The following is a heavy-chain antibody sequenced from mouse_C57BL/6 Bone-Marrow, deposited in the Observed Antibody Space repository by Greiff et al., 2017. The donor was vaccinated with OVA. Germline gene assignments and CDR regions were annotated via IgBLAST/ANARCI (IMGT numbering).Heavy chain of an antibody. J-gene: IGHJ2*01. CDR2: ISSGSSTI. CDR3: ARGGTYFDY. Sequence: EVMLVESGGGLVKPGGSLKLSCAASGFTFSDYGMHWVRQAPEKGLEWVSYISSGSSTIYYADTVKGRFTISRDNAKNTLFLQRTSLRSEDTAMYYCARGGTYFDYWGQGTTLTVSS. V-gene: IGHV5-17*01. D-gene: IGHD3-3*01. CDR1: GFTFSDYG.